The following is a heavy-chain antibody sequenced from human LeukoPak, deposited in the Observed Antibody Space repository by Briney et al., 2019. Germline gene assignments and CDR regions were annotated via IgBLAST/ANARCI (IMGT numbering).Heavy chain of an antibody. J-gene: IGHJ4*02. D-gene: IGHD6-13*01. CDR1: GGSISSYY. Sequence: TPSETLSLTCTVSGGSISSYYWSWIRQPPGKGLEWIGYIYYSGSTNYNPSLKSRVTISVDTSKNQFSLKLSSVTAADTAVYYCAREEAAAIDYWGQGTLVTVSS. V-gene: IGHV4-59*01. CDR2: IYYSGST. CDR3: AREEAAAIDY.